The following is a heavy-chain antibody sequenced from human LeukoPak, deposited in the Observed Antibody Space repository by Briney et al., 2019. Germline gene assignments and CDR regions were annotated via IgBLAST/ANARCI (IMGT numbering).Heavy chain of an antibody. D-gene: IGHD4-17*01. V-gene: IGHV3-23*01. CDR1: GFTFSSYA. CDR3: AKKTVTTDYYYYGMDV. CDR2: ISGSGGST. Sequence: GGSLRLSCAASGFTFSSYAMSCVRQAPGKGLEWVSAISGSGGSTYYADSVKGRFTISRDNSKNTLYLQMNSLRAEDTAVYYCAKKTVTTDYYYYGMDVWGQGTTVTVSS. J-gene: IGHJ6*02.